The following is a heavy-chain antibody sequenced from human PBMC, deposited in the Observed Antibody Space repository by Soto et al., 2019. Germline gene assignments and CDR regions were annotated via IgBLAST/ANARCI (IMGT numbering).Heavy chain of an antibody. CDR2: ISGSGGST. CDR3: AKDSRGNIVLMVYASGYFDL. J-gene: IGHJ2*01. D-gene: IGHD2-8*01. Sequence: EVQLLESGGGLVQPGGSLRLSCAASGFTFSSYAMSWVRQAPGKGLEWVSAISGSGGSTYYADSVKGRFTISRDNSKNTLYLQMNSLRAEDMAVYYCAKDSRGNIVLMVYASGYFDLWGRGTLVTVSS. V-gene: IGHV3-23*01. CDR1: GFTFSSYA.